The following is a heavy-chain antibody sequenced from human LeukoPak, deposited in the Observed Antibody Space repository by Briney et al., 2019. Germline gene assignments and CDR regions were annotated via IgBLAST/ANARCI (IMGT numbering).Heavy chain of an antibody. D-gene: IGHD2-15*01. CDR1: GYTFTSYA. Sequence: ASVKVSCKASGYTFTSYAMHWVRQAPGQRLEWMGWINAGNGNTKYSQEFQGRVTITRDTSASTAYMELSSLRSEDMAVYYCARDSQGCSGGSCYLGPFDYWGQGTLVTVSS. CDR2: INAGNGNT. J-gene: IGHJ4*02. CDR3: ARDSQGCSGGSCYLGPFDY. V-gene: IGHV1-3*03.